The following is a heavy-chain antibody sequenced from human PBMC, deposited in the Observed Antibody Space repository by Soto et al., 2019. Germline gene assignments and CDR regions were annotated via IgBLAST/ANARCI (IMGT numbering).Heavy chain of an antibody. Sequence: EVQLLESGGTLVQPGESLRLSCEVSGFSFSSFAMNWVRQAPGEGLEWVSSIRGTATSYADFVKGRFTISKDNSNNTVYLEMNTLRGEDTAVYSCAKSAVLMTTSGGWCKWFDPWGQGTLVIVSS. D-gene: IGHD2-21*01. V-gene: IGHV3-23*01. CDR1: GFSFSSFA. CDR2: IRGTAT. J-gene: IGHJ5*02. CDR3: AKSAVLMTTSGGWCKWFDP.